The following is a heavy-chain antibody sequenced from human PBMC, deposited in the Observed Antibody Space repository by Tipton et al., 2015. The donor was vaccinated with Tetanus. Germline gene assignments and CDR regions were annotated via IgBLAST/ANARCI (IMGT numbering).Heavy chain of an antibody. CDR3: ARVFIAVAGHNWFDP. J-gene: IGHJ5*02. CDR1: GYTFTSYY. D-gene: IGHD6-19*01. CDR2: INPSGGST. Sequence: QVQLVQSGAEVKKPGASVKVSCKASGYTFTSYYMHWVRQAPGQGLEWMGIINPSGGSTSYAQEFQGRVTMTRDTSTSTVYMERSSLRSEDTAVYYCARVFIAVAGHNWFDPWGQGTLVTVSS. V-gene: IGHV1-46*01.